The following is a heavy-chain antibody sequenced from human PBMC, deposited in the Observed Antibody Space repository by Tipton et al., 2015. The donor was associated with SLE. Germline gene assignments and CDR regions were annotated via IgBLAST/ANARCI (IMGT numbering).Heavy chain of an antibody. CDR3: ARDYYGSGFDAFDI. CDR1: GGSISSSSYY. CDR2: INHSGST. J-gene: IGHJ3*02. V-gene: IGHV4-39*07. Sequence: TLSLTCTVSGGSISSSSYYWSWIRQPPGKGLEWIGEINHSGSTNYNPSLKSRVTISVDTSKNQFSLKLNSVTAADTAVYYCARDYYGSGFDAFDIWGQGTMVTVSS. D-gene: IGHD3-10*01.